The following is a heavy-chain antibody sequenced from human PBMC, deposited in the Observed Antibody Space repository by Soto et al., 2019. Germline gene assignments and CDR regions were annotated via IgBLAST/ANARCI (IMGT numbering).Heavy chain of an antibody. V-gene: IGHV3-64D*06. CDR3: VKDPIAAAGYFDY. D-gene: IGHD6-13*01. CDR2: ISSNGGST. J-gene: IGHJ4*02. Sequence: GGSLRLSCAASGFTFSSYAMHWVRQAPGKGLEYVSAISSNGGSTYYADSVKGRFTISRDNSKNTLYLQMSSLRAEDTAVYYCVKDPIAAAGYFDYWGEGTLVTVSS. CDR1: GFTFSSYA.